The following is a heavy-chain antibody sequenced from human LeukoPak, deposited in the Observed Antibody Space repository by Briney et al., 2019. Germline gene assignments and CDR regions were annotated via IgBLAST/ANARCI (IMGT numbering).Heavy chain of an antibody. Sequence: GGSLRLSCAASGFTFDDYGMSWVRQAPGKGPEWVSGINWNGGSTGYADSVKGRFTISRDNAKNSLYLQVSSLRAEDTAWYYCASTDYYGSGSYYFSENRGYFQHWGQGTLVTVSS. D-gene: IGHD3-10*01. CDR1: GFTFDDYG. CDR2: INWNGGST. J-gene: IGHJ1*01. CDR3: ASTDYYGSGSYYFSENRGYFQH. V-gene: IGHV3-20*04.